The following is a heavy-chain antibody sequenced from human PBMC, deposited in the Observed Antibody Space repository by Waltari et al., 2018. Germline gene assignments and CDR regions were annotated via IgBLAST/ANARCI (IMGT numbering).Heavy chain of an antibody. CDR2: IIPIFGTA. Sequence: KASGGTFSSYAISWVRQAPGQGLEWMGGIIPIFGTANYAQKFQGRVTITADESTSTAYMELSSLRSEDTAVYYCARDCSGGSCYSGGRMDDAFDIWGQGTMVTVSS. D-gene: IGHD2-15*01. V-gene: IGHV1-69*01. CDR3: ARDCSGGSCYSGGRMDDAFDI. CDR1: GGTFSSYA. J-gene: IGHJ3*02.